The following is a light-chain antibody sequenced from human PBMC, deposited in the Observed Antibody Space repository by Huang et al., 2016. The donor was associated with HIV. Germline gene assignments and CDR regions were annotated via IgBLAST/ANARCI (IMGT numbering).Light chain of an antibody. CDR2: AAS. CDR3: QQYGRSVTT. CDR1: ERINSDY. V-gene: IGKV3-20*01. J-gene: IGKJ1*01. Sequence: EIVLTQSPGTLSLSPGARASLSCRASERINSDYLAWYQQRPGQSPRLLIYAASSRATGVPDMFSGCGSGTDFTLTISRLEPEDFAVYYCQQYGRSVTTFGQGTKVEIK.